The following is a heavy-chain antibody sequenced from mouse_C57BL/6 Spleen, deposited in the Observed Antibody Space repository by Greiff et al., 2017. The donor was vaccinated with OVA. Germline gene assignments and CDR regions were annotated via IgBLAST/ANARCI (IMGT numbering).Heavy chain of an antibody. V-gene: IGHV7-1*01. Sequence: DVHLVESGGGLVQSGRSLRLSCATSGFTFSDFYMEWVRQAPGKGLEWIAASRNKANDYTTEYSASVKGRFIVSRDTSQSILYLQMNALRAEDTAIYYCARDAGTGYFDYWGQGTTLTVSS. J-gene: IGHJ2*01. D-gene: IGHD4-1*01. CDR3: ARDAGTGYFDY. CDR2: SRNKANDYTT. CDR1: GFTFSDFY.